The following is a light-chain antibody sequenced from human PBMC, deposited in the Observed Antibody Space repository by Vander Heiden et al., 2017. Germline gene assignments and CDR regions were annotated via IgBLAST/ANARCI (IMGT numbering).Light chain of an antibody. Sequence: DIQITQSPSSLSASVRDRVTITCRASQSISSYLNWYQQKPGKAPKLLNYAASSLQSGVPSRFSGSGSGTDFTLTISRLQPEDFATYYGQQSYSTPPTFGQGTKVEIK. CDR2: AAS. CDR1: QSISSY. V-gene: IGKV1-39*01. J-gene: IGKJ1*01. CDR3: QQSYSTPPT.